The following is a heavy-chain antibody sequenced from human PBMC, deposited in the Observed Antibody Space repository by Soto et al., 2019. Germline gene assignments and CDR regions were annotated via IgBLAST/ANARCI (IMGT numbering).Heavy chain of an antibody. D-gene: IGHD3-22*01. J-gene: IGHJ4*02. V-gene: IGHV3-33*01. CDR3: ARAKYYYDSSGYYYDY. CDR2: IWYDGSNK. CDR1: GFTFSSYG. Sequence: GGSLRLSCAASGFTFSSYGMHWVRQAPGKGLEWVAVIWYDGSNKYYADSVKGRFTISRDNSKNTLYLQMNSLRAEDTAVYYCARAKYYYDSSGYYYDYWGQGTLVTAPQ.